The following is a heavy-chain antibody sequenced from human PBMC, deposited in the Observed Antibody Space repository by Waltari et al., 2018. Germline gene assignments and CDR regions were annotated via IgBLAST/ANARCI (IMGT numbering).Heavy chain of an antibody. J-gene: IGHJ6*03. Sequence: HVQLVQSVAEVKKPGSSVTVSCKASGDSFGRYGISWVRLAPGQGLAWMELIIPMFGRPEYSQKFQERLTITADESTSTAYMELSSLSSEDTAIYYCARHELGISQYYYNMYVWGQGTTVTISS. CDR1: GDSFGRYG. CDR3: ARHELGISQYYYNMYV. D-gene: IGHD3-16*01. CDR2: IIPMFGRP. V-gene: IGHV1-69*12.